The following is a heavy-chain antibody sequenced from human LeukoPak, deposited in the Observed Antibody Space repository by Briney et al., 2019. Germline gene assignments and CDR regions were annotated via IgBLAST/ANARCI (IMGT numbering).Heavy chain of an antibody. CDR1: GFAFSSYW. J-gene: IGHJ4*02. D-gene: IGHD6-19*01. CDR2: IRNDGHDT. CDR3: AKDQSSGWYPNHLDY. V-gene: IGHV3-74*01. Sequence: GGSLRLSCAASGFAFSSYWMHWVRQVPGQGLVWVSRIRNDGHDTSYADSVKGRFTISRDNAKNTVYLQMNSLRAEDTAVYYCAKDQSSGWYPNHLDYWGQGTLVTVSS.